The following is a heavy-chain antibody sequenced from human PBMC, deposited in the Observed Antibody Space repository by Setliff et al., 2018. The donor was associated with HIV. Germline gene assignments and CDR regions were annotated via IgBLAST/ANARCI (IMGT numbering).Heavy chain of an antibody. CDR3: ASRVYYYDSNNFLREEGFDP. J-gene: IGHJ5*02. CDR1: GGSISDNKYY. V-gene: IGHV4-39*01. CDR2: IYHSGKT. Sequence: KPSETLSLTCSVSGGSISDNKYYWSWIRQPPGKGLEWTGSIYHSGKTYYNPSLKSRLTISVDTSKNQFSLKLTSVTAADTAVYYCASRVYYYDSNNFLREEGFDPWGQGTLVTV. D-gene: IGHD3-22*01.